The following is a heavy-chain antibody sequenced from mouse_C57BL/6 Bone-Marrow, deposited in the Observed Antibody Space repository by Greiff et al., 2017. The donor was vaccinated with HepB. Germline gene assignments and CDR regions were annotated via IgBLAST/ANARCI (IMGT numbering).Heavy chain of an antibody. CDR1: GYSITSDY. J-gene: IGHJ2*01. CDR3: ARYSYYYGSSSYFDY. D-gene: IGHD1-1*01. V-gene: IGHV3-8*01. CDR2: ISYSGST. Sequence: EVKLVESGPGLAKPSQTLSLTCSVTGYSITSDYWNWIRKFPGNKLEYMGYISYSGSTYYNPSLKSRISITRDTSKNQYYLQLNSVTTEDTATYYCARYSYYYGSSSYFDYWGQGTTLTVSS.